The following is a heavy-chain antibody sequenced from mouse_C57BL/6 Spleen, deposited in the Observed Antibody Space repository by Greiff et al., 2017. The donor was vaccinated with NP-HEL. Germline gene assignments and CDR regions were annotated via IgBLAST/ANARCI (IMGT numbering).Heavy chain of an antibody. Sequence: QVQLQQPGAELVRPGSSVKLSCKASGYTFTSYWMHWVKQRPIQGLEWIGNIDPSDSETHYNQKFKDKATLTVDKSSSTAYMQLSSLTSEDSAVYYCARHYYYAMDYWGQGTSVTVSS. V-gene: IGHV1-52*01. D-gene: IGHD1-2*01. CDR1: GYTFTSYW. J-gene: IGHJ4*01. CDR2: IDPSDSET. CDR3: ARHYYYAMDY.